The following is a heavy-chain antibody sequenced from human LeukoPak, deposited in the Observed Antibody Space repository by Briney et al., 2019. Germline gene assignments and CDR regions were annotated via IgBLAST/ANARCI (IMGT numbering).Heavy chain of an antibody. V-gene: IGHV3-30*18. CDR3: AKVWSGRVAVAGRTLSDY. D-gene: IGHD6-19*01. CDR1: GFTFSSYG. J-gene: IGHJ4*02. Sequence: GGSLRLSCAASGFTFSSYGMHWVRQAPGKGLEWVAVISYDGSNKYYADSVKGRFTISRDNSKNTLYLQMNSLRAEDTAVYYCAKVWSGRVAVAGRTLSDYWGQGTLVTVSS. CDR2: ISYDGSNK.